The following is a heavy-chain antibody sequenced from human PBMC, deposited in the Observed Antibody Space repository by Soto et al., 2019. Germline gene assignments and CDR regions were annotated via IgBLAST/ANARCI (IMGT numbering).Heavy chain of an antibody. CDR1: GYIFTGYY. Sequence: GASVKVSCKASGYIFTGYYMHWVRQAPGQGLEWMGWINPNSGDTNYTQKFQGWVTMTRDTSISTAYMELSRLRSDDTAVYYCATSRISTAVAGETEYYFDYWGQGTPVTVPQ. D-gene: IGHD6-19*01. CDR3: ATSRISTAVAGETEYYFDY. V-gene: IGHV1-2*04. J-gene: IGHJ4*02. CDR2: INPNSGDT.